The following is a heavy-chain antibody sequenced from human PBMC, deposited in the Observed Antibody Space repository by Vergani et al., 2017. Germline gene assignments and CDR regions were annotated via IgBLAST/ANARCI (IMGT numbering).Heavy chain of an antibody. Sequence: EVQLVESGGGLVQPGGSLRLSCAASGFTVSSNYMSWVRQAPGKGLEWVSVIYSGGSTYYADSVKGRFTISRDNSKNTLYLQMNSLRAEDTAVYYCARDPRGSVSYYRVHYYYYYGMDVWGQGTTVTVSS. CDR2: IYSGGST. CDR1: GFTVSSNY. D-gene: IGHD3-10*01. V-gene: IGHV3-66*02. J-gene: IGHJ6*02. CDR3: ARDPRGSVSYYRVHYYYYYGMDV.